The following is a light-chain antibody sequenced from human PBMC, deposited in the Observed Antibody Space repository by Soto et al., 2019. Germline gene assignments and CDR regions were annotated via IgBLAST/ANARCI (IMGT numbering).Light chain of an antibody. CDR3: QQYGSSPRT. J-gene: IGKJ1*01. Sequence: ERGSTQSPGTLSLSPGESATLSCRASQSVRSNYVAWYQQKPGQGPRLLIYGASSRATGIPDRFSGSGSGTDFTLSISRLEPEDFVVYYCQQYGSSPRTFGQGTKVDI. V-gene: IGKV3-20*01. CDR1: QSVRSNY. CDR2: GAS.